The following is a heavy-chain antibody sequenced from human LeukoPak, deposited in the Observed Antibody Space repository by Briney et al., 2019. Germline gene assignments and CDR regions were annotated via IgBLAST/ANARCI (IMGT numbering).Heavy chain of an antibody. Sequence: GGSLRLSCAASRFIFSSYAMGWVRQAPGKGLEWVSSISGSGAITYYADSVKGRFTISRDNSKNTLSLQMNSLRAEDTAVYYCARLYYDSRGNNYWGQGTLVTVSS. CDR2: ISGSGAIT. CDR3: ARLYYDSRGNNY. J-gene: IGHJ4*02. D-gene: IGHD3-22*01. CDR1: RFIFSSYA. V-gene: IGHV3-23*01.